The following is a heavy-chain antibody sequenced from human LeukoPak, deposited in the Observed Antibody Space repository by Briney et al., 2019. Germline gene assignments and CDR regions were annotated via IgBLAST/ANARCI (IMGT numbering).Heavy chain of an antibody. D-gene: IGHD3-3*01. Sequence: PGRSLRLSCAASGFTFSNYGMRWVRQAPGKGLEWVAVIWYDGSNKYYADSVKGRFTISRDNSKNTLYLQMNSLRAEDTAVYYCARDITIFGVAYDYWGQGTLVTVSS. CDR1: GFTFSNYG. CDR3: ARDITIFGVAYDY. J-gene: IGHJ4*02. V-gene: IGHV3-33*01. CDR2: IWYDGSNK.